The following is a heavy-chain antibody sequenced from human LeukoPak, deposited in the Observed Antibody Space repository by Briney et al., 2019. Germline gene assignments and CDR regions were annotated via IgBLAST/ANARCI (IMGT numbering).Heavy chain of an antibody. CDR1: GGSISTYY. V-gene: IGHV4-4*07. D-gene: IGHD3-22*01. CDR3: ARGGSSGYYHYYMDV. Sequence: SETLSLTCTVSGGSISTYYWSWIWQPAGKGLEWIGRIYTRGSTNYNPSLKSRVIMSVDTSKNQFSLKLSTVTAADTAVYYCARGGSSGYYHYYMDVWGKGTTVTISS. J-gene: IGHJ6*03. CDR2: IYTRGST.